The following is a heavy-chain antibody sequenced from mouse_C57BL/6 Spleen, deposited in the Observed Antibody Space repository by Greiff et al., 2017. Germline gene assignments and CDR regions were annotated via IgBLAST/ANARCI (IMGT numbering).Heavy chain of an antibody. CDR2: IDPSDSYT. D-gene: IGHD1-2*01. CDR1: GYTFTSYW. V-gene: IGHV1-50*01. Sequence: QVQLQQPGAELVKPGASVKLSCKASGYTFTSYWMQWVKQRPGQGLEWIGEIDPSDSYTNYTQKFKGKATLPVDTSSSTAYMQLSSLTSEDSAVXYCARSAGFYAMDYGGQGTSVTVSS. CDR3: ARSAGFYAMDY. J-gene: IGHJ4*01.